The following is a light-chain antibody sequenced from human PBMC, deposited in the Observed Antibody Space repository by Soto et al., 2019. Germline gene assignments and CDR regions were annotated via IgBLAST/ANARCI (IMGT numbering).Light chain of an antibody. Sequence: DIQMTQSPSSLSASVGDRVTISCRASQSISTYLNWYQQKPGKAPNLLIFAASTLQSGVPSRFSGSGSGTDFTLTIRSLQPEDFETYYCQQSYNAPLSFGGGTKVDIX. V-gene: IGKV1-39*01. J-gene: IGKJ4*01. CDR1: QSISTY. CDR2: AAS. CDR3: QQSYNAPLS.